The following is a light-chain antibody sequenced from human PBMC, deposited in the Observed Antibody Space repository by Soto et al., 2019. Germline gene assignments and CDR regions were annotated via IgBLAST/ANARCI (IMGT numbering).Light chain of an antibody. J-gene: IGKJ5*01. CDR3: QQYGTSPPIT. CDR1: QSVSSRY. Sequence: EIVLTQSPVTLSLSPGESATLSCRASQSVSSRYLAWYQQKPGQAPRLLISGASSRAPGIPGRFSGSGSGTEFTLTISRLEPEDFAVYYCQQYGTSPPITFGQGTRLEI. V-gene: IGKV3-20*01. CDR2: GAS.